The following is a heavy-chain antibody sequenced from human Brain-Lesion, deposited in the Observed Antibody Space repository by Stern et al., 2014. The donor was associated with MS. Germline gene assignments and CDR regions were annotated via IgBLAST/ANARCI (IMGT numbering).Heavy chain of an antibody. Sequence: EVQLVQSGAEVKKPGESLKISCKGSGYTFSGYYIAWVRQMPGKGLEWMGIINPGDSRVTFSPSFQGQVTISADKSVNIAFLQWSSLKTSDTAIYYCARRSNFASGFDSWGQGTLVTVSS. D-gene: IGHD1-1*01. CDR3: ARRSNFASGFDS. CDR2: INPGDSRV. V-gene: IGHV5-51*01. J-gene: IGHJ4*02. CDR1: GYTFSGYY.